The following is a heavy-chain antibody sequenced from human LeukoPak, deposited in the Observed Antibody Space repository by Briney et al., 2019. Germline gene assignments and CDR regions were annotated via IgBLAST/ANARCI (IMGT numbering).Heavy chain of an antibody. J-gene: IGHJ6*02. Sequence: ASVNVSCTASGYTFTGYYMHWVRQAPGQGLEWMGWINPNSGGTNYAQKFQGWVTMTRDTSISTAYMELSRLRSDDTAVYYCARGESYYDSSGYPYGMDVWGQGTTVTVSS. CDR2: INPNSGGT. D-gene: IGHD3-22*01. V-gene: IGHV1-2*04. CDR1: GYTFTGYY. CDR3: ARGESYYDSSGYPYGMDV.